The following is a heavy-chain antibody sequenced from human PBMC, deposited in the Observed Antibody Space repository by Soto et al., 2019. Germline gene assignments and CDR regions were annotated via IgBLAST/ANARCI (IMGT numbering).Heavy chain of an antibody. CDR1: GYTFTSYG. CDR3: ARDVRYNCNYERSDCGDEYYGMAV. J-gene: IGHJ6*02. Sequence: ASVKVSCKASGYTFTSYGISWVRQAPGQGLERMGWISAYNGNTNYAQKLQGRVTMTTDTSTSTAYMELRSLRSDDTAVYYCARDVRYNCNYERSDCGDEYYGMAVWGQGTTVTVSS. D-gene: IGHD1-7*01. V-gene: IGHV1-18*01. CDR2: ISAYNGNT.